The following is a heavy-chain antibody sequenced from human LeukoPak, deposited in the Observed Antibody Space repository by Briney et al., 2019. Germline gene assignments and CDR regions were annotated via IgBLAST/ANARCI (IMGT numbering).Heavy chain of an antibody. CDR3: ARAMNTWFLLDLDY. CDR1: GGSISSSSYY. D-gene: IGHD3-22*01. CDR2: IYYSGST. V-gene: IGHV4-39*07. J-gene: IGHJ4*02. Sequence: SETLSLTCNVSGGSISSSSYYWGWIRQPPGKGLEWIGTIYYSGSTYYNPSLKSRVTISVDTSKNQFSLKLYSVTAADTAMYYCARAMNTWFLLDLDYWGQGNLVTVSS.